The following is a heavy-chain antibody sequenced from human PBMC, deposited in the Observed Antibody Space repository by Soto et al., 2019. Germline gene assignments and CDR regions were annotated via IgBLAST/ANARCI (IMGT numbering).Heavy chain of an antibody. D-gene: IGHD3-3*01. CDR3: ARGKYDFWSGYEDYYYYMDV. CDR2: IIPILGIA. V-gene: IGHV1-69*02. J-gene: IGHJ6*03. CDR1: GGTFSSYT. Sequence: SVKVSCKASGGTFSSYTISWVRQAPGQGLEWMGRIIPILGIANYAQKFQGRVTITADKSTSTAYMELSSLRSEDTAVYYCARGKYDFWSGYEDYYYYMDVWGKGTTVTVSS.